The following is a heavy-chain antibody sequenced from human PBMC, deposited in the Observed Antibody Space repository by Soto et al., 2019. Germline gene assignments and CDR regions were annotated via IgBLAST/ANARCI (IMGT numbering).Heavy chain of an antibody. V-gene: IGHV1-24*01. J-gene: IGHJ5*02. CDR1: GHKVTELS. CDR3: ATVVGLGRYYFDA. CDR2: FDPKDGLP. Sequence: ASVKVSCKVSGHKVTELSIYWMRQSPGTGLECMGGFDPKDGLPVYAQNFEGRVAMTEDASTDTAYLEVENQRSEDTAVYFCATVVGLGRYYFDAWGQGSLVTVS. D-gene: IGHD2-15*01.